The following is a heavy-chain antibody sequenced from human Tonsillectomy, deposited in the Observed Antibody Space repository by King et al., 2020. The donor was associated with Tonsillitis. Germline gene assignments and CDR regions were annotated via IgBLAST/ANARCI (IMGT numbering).Heavy chain of an antibody. CDR1: GGSIRSSGYY. J-gene: IGHJ3*02. Sequence: QLQESGPGLVKPSETLSLSCTVSGGSIRSSGYYAGWIRQPPTKGLEWIGSIHYSGDTYYNPSLKSRVTMSVDTSKNHFSLKLHSVTAADAAVYYCAGVFGDYRGAFGIWGQGTMVTVSS. CDR3: AGVFGDYRGAFGI. D-gene: IGHD4-17*01. CDR2: IHYSGDT. V-gene: IGHV4-39*02.